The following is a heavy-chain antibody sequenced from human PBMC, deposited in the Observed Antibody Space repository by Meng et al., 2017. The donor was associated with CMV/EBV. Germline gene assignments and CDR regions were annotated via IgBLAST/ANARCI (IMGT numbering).Heavy chain of an antibody. CDR2: ISRDGTTI. J-gene: IGHJ4*02. V-gene: IGHV3-74*01. CDR1: GFDFSSYW. CDR3: RGSGWDDY. D-gene: IGHD6-19*01. Sequence: LSLTCAASGFDFSSYWMHWVRQAPGKGLVWVSRISRDGTTINYADSVRGRFTISRDNAKNTVYLEMNNLRVEDTAVYYCRGSGWDDYWGQGTLVTVSS.